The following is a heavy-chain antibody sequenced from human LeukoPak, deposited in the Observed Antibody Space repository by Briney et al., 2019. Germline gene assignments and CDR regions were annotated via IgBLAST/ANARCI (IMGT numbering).Heavy chain of an antibody. D-gene: IGHD4-17*01. CDR1: GGTFSSYA. V-gene: IGHV1-69*13. CDR3: ARSYGRLYYYYGMDV. J-gene: IGHJ6*04. Sequence: SVKVSCKASGGTFSSYAISWVRQAPGQGLEWMGGIIPIFGTASYAQKFQGRVTITADESTSTAYMELSSLRSEDTAVYYCARSYGRLYYYYGMDVWGKGTTVTVSS. CDR2: IIPIFGTA.